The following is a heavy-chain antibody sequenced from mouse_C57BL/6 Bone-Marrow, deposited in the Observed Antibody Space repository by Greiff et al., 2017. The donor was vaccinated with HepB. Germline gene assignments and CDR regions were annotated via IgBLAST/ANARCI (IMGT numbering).Heavy chain of an antibody. CDR2: IDPSDSYT. V-gene: IGHV1-69*01. J-gene: IGHJ2*01. Sequence: VQLQQFGAELVMPGASVKLSCKASGYTFTSYWMHWVKQRPGQGLEWIGEIDPSDSYTNYNQKFKGKSTLTVDKSSSTAYMQLSSLTSEDSAVYYCAREGNYYGSSWNYWGQGTTLTVSS. D-gene: IGHD1-1*01. CDR1: GYTFTSYW. CDR3: AREGNYYGSSWNY.